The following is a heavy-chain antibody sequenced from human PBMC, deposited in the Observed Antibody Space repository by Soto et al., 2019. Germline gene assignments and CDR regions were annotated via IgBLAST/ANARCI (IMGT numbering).Heavy chain of an antibody. Sequence: PGGSLRLSCAASGFTFSSYSVNWVRQAPGKGLEWVSSISSSSSYIYYADSVKGRFTISRDNAKKSLYLQMNSLRVEDTAVYYCARTYCSGGSCYGYYYYYYYGMAVWGQGTTVTVYS. D-gene: IGHD2-15*01. J-gene: IGHJ6*02. CDR2: ISSSSSYI. CDR3: ARTYCSGGSCYGYYYYYYYGMAV. CDR1: GFTFSSYS. V-gene: IGHV3-21*01.